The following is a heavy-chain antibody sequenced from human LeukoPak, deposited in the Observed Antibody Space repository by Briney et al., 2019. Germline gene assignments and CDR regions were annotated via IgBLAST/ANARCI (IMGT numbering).Heavy chain of an antibody. CDR3: ARDGRAVAGNGGVDAFDI. V-gene: IGHV3-30*03. CDR1: GFTFSSYG. CDR2: ISYDGSNK. J-gene: IGHJ3*02. D-gene: IGHD6-19*01. Sequence: GGSLRLSCAASGFTFSSYGMHWVRQAPGKGLEWVAVISYDGSNKYYADSVKGRFTISRDNSKNTLYLQMNILRAEDTAVYYCARDGRAVAGNGGVDAFDIWGQGTMVTVSS.